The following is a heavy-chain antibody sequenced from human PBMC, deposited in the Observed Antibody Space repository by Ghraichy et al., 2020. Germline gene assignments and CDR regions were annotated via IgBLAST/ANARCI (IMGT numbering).Heavy chain of an antibody. CDR3: ATYDELDY. J-gene: IGHJ4*02. Sequence: ASVKVSGKTSGYSFTDYYVHWVRLAPGQGLEWMGWINPRSAVTNYAQQFKGRVTMTSDTSISTAYLELSRLTSDDTAVYYCATYDELDYWGQGTVVTVSS. V-gene: IGHV1-2*02. CDR2: INPRSAVT. D-gene: IGHD3-10*01. CDR1: GYSFTDYY.